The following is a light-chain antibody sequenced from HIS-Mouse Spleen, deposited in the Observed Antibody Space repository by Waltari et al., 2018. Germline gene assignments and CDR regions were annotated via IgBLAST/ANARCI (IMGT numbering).Light chain of an antibody. J-gene: IGLJ2*01. CDR1: SIYAGGYTS. Sequence: QSALTQPPSASGSPGQSVTISCTGTSIYAGGYTSVSWYQQHPGKAPKLMIYEVSKRPSGVPDRFSGSKSGNTASLTVSGLQAEDEADYYCSSYAGSNNVVFGGGTKLTVL. CDR3: SSYAGSNNVV. V-gene: IGLV2-8*01. CDR2: EVS.